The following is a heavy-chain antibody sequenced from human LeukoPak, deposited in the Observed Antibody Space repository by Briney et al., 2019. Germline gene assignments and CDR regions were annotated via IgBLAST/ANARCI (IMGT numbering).Heavy chain of an antibody. J-gene: IGHJ5*02. Sequence: GGSLRLSCAASGFTFSSYSMNWVRQAPGKGLEWVSSISSSSSYIYYADSVKGRFTISRDNAKNSLYLQMNSLRAEDTAVYYCARVMITGLFDPWGQGTLVTVSS. D-gene: IGHD1-14*01. CDR3: ARVMITGLFDP. CDR1: GFTFSSYS. CDR2: ISSSSSYI. V-gene: IGHV3-21*01.